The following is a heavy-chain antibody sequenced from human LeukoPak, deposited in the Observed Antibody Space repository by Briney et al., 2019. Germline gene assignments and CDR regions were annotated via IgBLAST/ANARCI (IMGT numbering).Heavy chain of an antibody. CDR1: GGTFSSYA. J-gene: IGHJ3*02. CDR3: ARRAAYCGGDCYSAPSIGAFDI. CDR2: IIPIFGTA. D-gene: IGHD2-21*01. V-gene: IGHV1-69*13. Sequence: SVKVSCKASGGTFSSYAISWVRQAPGQGLEWMGGIIPIFGTANYAQKFQGRVTITADESTSTAYMELSSLRSEDTAVYYCARRAAYCGGDCYSAPSIGAFDIWGQGTMVTVSS.